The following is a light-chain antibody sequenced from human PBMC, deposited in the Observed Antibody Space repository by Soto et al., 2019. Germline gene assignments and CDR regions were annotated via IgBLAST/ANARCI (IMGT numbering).Light chain of an antibody. CDR3: SSYTRSSTSYV. Sequence: QSVLTQPASVSGSPGQSITISCTGTSSDVGGYDYVSWYQQHPGKVPKLMIYEVNYRPSGVSNRFSGSKSGNTASLTISGLQAEDEADYYCSSYTRSSTSYVFGTGTKVTVL. V-gene: IGLV2-14*01. CDR1: SSDVGGYDY. CDR2: EVN. J-gene: IGLJ1*01.